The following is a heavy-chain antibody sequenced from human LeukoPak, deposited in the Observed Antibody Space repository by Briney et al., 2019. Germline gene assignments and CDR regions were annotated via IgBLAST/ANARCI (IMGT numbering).Heavy chain of an antibody. CDR1: AESYSHYY. J-gene: IGHJ4*02. D-gene: IGHD3-16*01. Sequence: SETLSLTCAVYAESYSHYYWTWIRQAPGKGLEWLGEINHRGTTNFNLSLKSRATISVDPSKHQFSLKLTSVSAADTAVYYCATMSPNGYTGLIGAVVGYFENWGQGTLVTVSS. CDR2: INHRGTT. CDR3: ATMSPNGYTGLIGAVVGYFEN. V-gene: IGHV4-34*01.